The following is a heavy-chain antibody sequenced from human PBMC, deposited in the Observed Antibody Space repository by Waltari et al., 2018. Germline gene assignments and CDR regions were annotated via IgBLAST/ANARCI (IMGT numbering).Heavy chain of an antibody. J-gene: IGHJ4*02. CDR1: GFPFSSLG. V-gene: IGHV3-30*03. CDR3: ARNGGSYLGAPNYFDY. CDR2: ISYDGSNK. D-gene: IGHD1-26*01. Sequence: QVQLVESGGGVVQPGRSLRLSCAASGFPFSSLGMHWVRQAPCKGLEWVAVISYDGSNKYYADSVKGRFTISRDNSKNTLYLQMNSLRAEDTAVYYCARNGGSYLGAPNYFDYWGQGTLVTVSS.